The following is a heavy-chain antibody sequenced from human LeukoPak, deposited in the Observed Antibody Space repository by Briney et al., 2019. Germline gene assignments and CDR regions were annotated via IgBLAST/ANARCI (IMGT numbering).Heavy chain of an antibody. D-gene: IGHD4-17*01. Sequence: SETLSLTCTVSGGSTSSSSYYWGWIRQPPGKGLEWIGSIYYSGSIYYNPSLKSRVTISVDTSKNQFSLKLSSVTAADTAVYYCARLYGDYQYYFDYWGQGTLVTVSS. CDR1: GGSTSSSSYY. CDR3: ARLYGDYQYYFDY. CDR2: IYYSGSI. J-gene: IGHJ4*02. V-gene: IGHV4-39*01.